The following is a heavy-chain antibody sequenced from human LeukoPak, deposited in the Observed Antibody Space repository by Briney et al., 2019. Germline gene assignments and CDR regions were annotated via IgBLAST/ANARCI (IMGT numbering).Heavy chain of an antibody. CDR3: ARGRPDDYYYDSSGYYSYFQH. Sequence: PSETLSPTCAVYGGSFSGYYWSWIRQPPGKGLEWIGEINHRGSTNYNPSLKSRVTISVDTSKNQFSLKLSSVTAADTAVYYCARGRPDDYYYDSSGYYSYFQHWGQGTLVTVSS. CDR2: INHRGST. V-gene: IGHV4-34*01. CDR1: GGSFSGYY. J-gene: IGHJ1*01. D-gene: IGHD3-22*01.